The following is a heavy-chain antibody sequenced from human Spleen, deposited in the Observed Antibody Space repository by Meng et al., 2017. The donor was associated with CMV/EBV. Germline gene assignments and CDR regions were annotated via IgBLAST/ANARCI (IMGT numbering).Heavy chain of an antibody. Sequence: GESLKISCAASGFTFSTYAMNWVRQAPGKGLEWVSIFYSGGTTYYADSVKGRFIISTDDSKNTLYLQMNNLRVEDTAVYFCAREINDWGHYGMDVWGQGTTVTVSS. V-gene: IGHV3-66*02. J-gene: IGHJ6*02. CDR2: FYSGGTT. D-gene: IGHD3-16*01. CDR1: GFTFSTYA. CDR3: AREINDWGHYGMDV.